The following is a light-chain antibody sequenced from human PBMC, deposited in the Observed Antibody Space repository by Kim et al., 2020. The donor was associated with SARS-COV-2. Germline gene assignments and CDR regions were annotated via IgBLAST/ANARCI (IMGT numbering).Light chain of an antibody. CDR1: SSNIGNNY. CDR2: DND. V-gene: IGLV1-51*01. J-gene: IGLJ2*01. Sequence: QSVLTKQHSVSAASGQKVTIYCCGSSSNIGNNYVSWYQQLPGTAPKLLIYDNDKRPSGIPDRFSGSKSGTSATLGITGLQPGDEADYYCGTWDSSLGAAVFGGVTQLTVL. CDR3: GTWDSSLGAAV.